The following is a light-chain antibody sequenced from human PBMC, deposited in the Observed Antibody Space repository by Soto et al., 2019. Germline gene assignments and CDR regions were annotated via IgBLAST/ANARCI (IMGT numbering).Light chain of an antibody. CDR3: QQYDNLPSLT. V-gene: IGKV1-33*01. CDR2: DAS. J-gene: IGKJ4*01. CDR1: QDISNY. Sequence: DIQMTQSPSSLSASVGDRVTITCQASQDISNYLNWYQQKPGKAPKLLIYDASNLETGVSSRFSGSGSWTDFTFTISSLQPEDIATYYCQQYDNLPSLTFGGGTKVDIK.